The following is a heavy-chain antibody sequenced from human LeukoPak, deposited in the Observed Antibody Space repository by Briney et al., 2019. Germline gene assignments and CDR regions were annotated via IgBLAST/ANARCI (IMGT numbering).Heavy chain of an antibody. CDR3: ARVLSYYDSSGYSLESWFDP. CDR1: GGSISSGGYS. Sequence: PSQTLSLTCAVSGGSISSGGYSWSWIRQPPGKGLEWIGYIYHSGSTCYNPSLKSRVTISVDRSKNQFSLKLSSVTAADTAVYYCARVLSYYDSSGYSLESWFDPWGQGTLVTVSS. CDR2: IYHSGST. D-gene: IGHD3-22*01. V-gene: IGHV4-30-2*01. J-gene: IGHJ5*02.